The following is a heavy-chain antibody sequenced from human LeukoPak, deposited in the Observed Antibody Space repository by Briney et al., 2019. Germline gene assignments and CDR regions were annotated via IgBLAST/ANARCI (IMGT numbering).Heavy chain of an antibody. D-gene: IGHD5-12*01. V-gene: IGHV3-23*01. Sequence: GGSLRLACAASGFTFSSCAMSWGRQAPRKGLERVSAISGSGGSTYYADSVKGRFTISRDNSKNTRFLQMNSLRAEDTAVYYCAKDLHGYSSQIDYWGQGTLVTVPS. CDR2: ISGSGGST. CDR3: AKDLHGYSSQIDY. CDR1: GFTFSSCA. J-gene: IGHJ4*02.